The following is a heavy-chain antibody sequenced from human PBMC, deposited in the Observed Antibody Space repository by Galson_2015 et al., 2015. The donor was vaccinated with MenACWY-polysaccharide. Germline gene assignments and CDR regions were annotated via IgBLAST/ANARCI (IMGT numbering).Heavy chain of an antibody. CDR1: GYTFTSYY. CDR2: INPSGGST. V-gene: IGHV1-46*01. CDR3: ATRTNYYDSSGYYLIIYFQH. J-gene: IGHJ1*01. Sequence: SVKVSCKASGYTFTSYYMYWVRQAPGQGLEWMGMINPSGGSTYYAQKFQGTVTMTRDTSTSTVYMELSSLRSEDTAVYYCATRTNYYDSSGYYLIIYFQHWGQGTLVTVSS. D-gene: IGHD3-22*01.